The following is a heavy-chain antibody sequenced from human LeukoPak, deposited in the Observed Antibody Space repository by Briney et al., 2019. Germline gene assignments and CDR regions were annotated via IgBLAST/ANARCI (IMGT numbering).Heavy chain of an antibody. CDR1: GYSISSGYY. CDR3: ARLYCGGDRYTQFDY. D-gene: IGHD2-21*01. J-gene: IGHJ4*02. V-gene: IGHV4-38-2*01. Sequence: SETLSLTCAVSGYSISSGYYWGWIRQPPGKGLEWIGSIYHSGSTYYNPSLKSRVTISVDTSKNQFSLKLSSVTAADTAVYYCARLYCGGDRYTQFDYWGQGTLVTVSS. CDR2: IYHSGST.